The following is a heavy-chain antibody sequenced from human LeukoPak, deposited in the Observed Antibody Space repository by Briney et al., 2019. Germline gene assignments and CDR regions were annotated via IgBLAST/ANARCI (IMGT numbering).Heavy chain of an antibody. CDR1: GGTFSSYA. D-gene: IGHD1-26*01. CDR2: IIPIFGTA. Sequence: GASVKVSCKASGGTFSSYAISWVRQAPGQGLEWMGGIIPIFGTANYAQKFQGRVTITADKSTSTAYMELSSLRSEDTAVYYCARTYSGSYPFDYWGQGTLVTVSS. CDR3: ARTYSGSYPFDY. J-gene: IGHJ4*02. V-gene: IGHV1-69*06.